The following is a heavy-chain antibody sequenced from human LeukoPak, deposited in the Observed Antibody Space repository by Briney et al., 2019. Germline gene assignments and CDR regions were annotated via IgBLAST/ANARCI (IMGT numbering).Heavy chain of an antibody. CDR3: ARSEKVATATGWFDP. CDR2: IYYSGST. V-gene: IGHV4-61*01. Sequence: PSETLSLTCTVSGGSISSGSYYWSWIRQPPGKGLEWIGYIYYSGSTNYNPSLKSRVNIAVDTSKNQFSLKLTSVTAADTAVYYCARSEKVATATGWFDPWGQGTLVTVSS. D-gene: IGHD5-12*01. CDR1: GGSISSGSYY. J-gene: IGHJ5*02.